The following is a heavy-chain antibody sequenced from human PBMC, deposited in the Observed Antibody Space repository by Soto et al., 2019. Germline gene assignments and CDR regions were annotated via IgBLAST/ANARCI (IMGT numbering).Heavy chain of an antibody. CDR2: IIPVFGTT. J-gene: IGHJ4*02. D-gene: IGHD2-8*01. CDR1: GDTFTTNS. V-gene: IGHV1-69*01. CDR3: ARGLLYATTYFDY. Sequence: QVQLVQSGAEVKKPGSSVKVSCKASGDTFTTNSLNWVRQAPGQGLEWMGGIIPVFGTTKYAQKYQDRVTITGDQSTNTAYRELCSLRAVDTAVYYCARGLLYATTYFDYWGQGTPVTVSS.